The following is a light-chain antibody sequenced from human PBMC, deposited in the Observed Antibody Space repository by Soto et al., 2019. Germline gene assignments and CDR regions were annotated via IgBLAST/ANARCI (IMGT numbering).Light chain of an antibody. CDR3: KRYGSSPLT. Sequence: RASQSVSSYLAWYQQKPGQAPRLIIYDAYNRATGIKDRFSGSGSGTDFTLTIRRLETEDLAVYYCKRYGSSPLTCGRGNKVDIK. J-gene: IGKJ4*01. V-gene: IGKV3-20*01. CDR2: DAY. CDR1: QSVSSY.